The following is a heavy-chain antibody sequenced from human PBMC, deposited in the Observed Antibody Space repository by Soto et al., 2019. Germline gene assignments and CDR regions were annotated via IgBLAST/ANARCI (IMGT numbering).Heavy chain of an antibody. J-gene: IGHJ4*02. CDR1: GDSISSGDYY. D-gene: IGHD2-15*01. Sequence: PSETLSLTCTVSGDSISSGDYYWSWIRQPPGKGLEWIGYIFYSGNTDYNPSLKSRVIISVDTSKNQFSLKLSSVTAADTAVYYCASAVYCSGGTCYFDYWGQGTLVTVSS. V-gene: IGHV4-30-4*01. CDR3: ASAVYCSGGTCYFDY. CDR2: IFYSGNT.